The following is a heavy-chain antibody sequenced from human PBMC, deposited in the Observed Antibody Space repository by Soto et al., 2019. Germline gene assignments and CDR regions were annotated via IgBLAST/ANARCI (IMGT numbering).Heavy chain of an antibody. CDR1: GYTFTSYD. CDR2: MNPNSGDT. Sequence: QVHLVQSGAEVQKPGASVKVSCKASGYTFTSYDINWVRQVAGQGLEWRGWMNPNSGDTAYAQEFQGRVTMSRNTSISIAYMELSSLRPADTAVYYCARGLKMLRVFGLKTYYYYYMDVWGKGTTVTLSS. V-gene: IGHV1-8*01. D-gene: IGHD3-10*01. CDR3: ARGLKMLRVFGLKTYYYYYMDV. J-gene: IGHJ6*03.